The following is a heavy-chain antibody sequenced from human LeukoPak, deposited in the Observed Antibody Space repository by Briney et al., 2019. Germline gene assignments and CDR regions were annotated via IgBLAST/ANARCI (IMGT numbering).Heavy chain of an antibody. J-gene: IGHJ5*02. CDR2: ISAYNGNT. V-gene: IGHV1-18*01. CDR1: GYTFTSYG. Sequence: GASVKVSCKASGYTFTSYGISWVRQAPGQGLEWMGWISAYNGNTNYAQKLQGRVTMTTDTSTSTAYMELRSLRSDDTAVYYCARDNSVDDNAWWFDPWGQGTLVTVSS. D-gene: IGHD3-22*01. CDR3: ARDNSVDDNAWWFDP.